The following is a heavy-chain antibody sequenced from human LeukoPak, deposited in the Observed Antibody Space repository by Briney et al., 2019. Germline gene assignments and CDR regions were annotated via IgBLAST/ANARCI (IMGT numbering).Heavy chain of an antibody. CDR2: IYYSGST. CDR1: GGSISSYY. V-gene: IGHV4-59*08. Sequence: PSETLPLTCTVSGGSISSYYWSWIRQPPGKGLEWIGYIYYSGSTYYNPSLKSRVTISVDTSKNQFSLKLSSVTAADTAVYYCARHIYSSSWFDYWGQGTLVTVSS. CDR3: ARHIYSSSWFDY. J-gene: IGHJ4*02. D-gene: IGHD6-13*01.